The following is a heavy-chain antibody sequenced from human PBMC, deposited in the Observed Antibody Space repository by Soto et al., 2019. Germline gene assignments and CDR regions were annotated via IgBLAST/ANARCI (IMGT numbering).Heavy chain of an antibody. CDR3: ARGHYAFLEWLPDYYYYYMDV. CDR1: GYTFTGYY. V-gene: IGHV1-2*04. CDR2: INPNSGDT. Sequence: ASVKVSCKASGYTFTGYYMHWVRQAPGQGLEWMGWINPNSGDTDYAQKFQGWVTMTRDTSISTAYMELSSLRSEDTAVYYCARGHYAFLEWLPDYYYYYMDVWGKGTTVTVSS. D-gene: IGHD3-3*02. J-gene: IGHJ6*03.